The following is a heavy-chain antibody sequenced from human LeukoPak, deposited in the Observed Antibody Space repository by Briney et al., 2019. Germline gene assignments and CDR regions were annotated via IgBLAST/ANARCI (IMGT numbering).Heavy chain of an antibody. Sequence: PGGSLRLSCAASGFTFSNAWMSWVRQAPGKGLEWVGRIKSKTDGGTTDYAAPVKGRFTISRDNSKNTLYLQMNSLRAEDTAVYYCAKLASRATDYWGQGTLVTVSS. CDR2: IKSKTDGGTT. V-gene: IGHV3-15*01. J-gene: IGHJ4*02. D-gene: IGHD1-1*01. CDR1: GFTFSNAW. CDR3: AKLASRATDY.